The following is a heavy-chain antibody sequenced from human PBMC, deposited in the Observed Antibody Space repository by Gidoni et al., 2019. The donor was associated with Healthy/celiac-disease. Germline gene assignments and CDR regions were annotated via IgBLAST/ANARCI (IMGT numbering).Heavy chain of an antibody. CDR3: ARGIAGAFDY. CDR1: GGSISSGSYY. J-gene: IGHJ4*02. Sequence: QVQLQESGPGLVKPSQTLSLTCTVSGGSISSGSYYWSWIRQPAGKGLEWIGRIYTSGSTNYNPSLKSRVTISVDTSKNQFSLKLSSVTAADTAVYYCARGIAGAFDYWGQGTLVTVSS. D-gene: IGHD6-19*01. V-gene: IGHV4-61*02. CDR2: IYTSGST.